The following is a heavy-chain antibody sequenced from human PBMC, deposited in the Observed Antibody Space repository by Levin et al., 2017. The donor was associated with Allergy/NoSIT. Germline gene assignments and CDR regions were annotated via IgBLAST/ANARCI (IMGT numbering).Heavy chain of an antibody. CDR2: ISSSSTYK. V-gene: IGHV3-21*01. CDR3: ARDRGISMILVVKENDAFDI. D-gene: IGHD3-22*01. J-gene: IGHJ3*02. Sequence: KAGGSLRLSCAASGFTFSSYSMNWVRQAPGKGLEWVSSISSSSTYKYYADSVKGRFTISRDNAKNSLYLQMSSLRAEDTAVYYCARDRGISMILVVKENDAFDIWGQGTMVTVSS. CDR1: GFTFSSYS.